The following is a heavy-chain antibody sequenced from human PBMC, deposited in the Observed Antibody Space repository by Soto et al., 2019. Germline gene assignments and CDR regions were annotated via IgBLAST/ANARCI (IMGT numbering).Heavy chain of an antibody. D-gene: IGHD6-19*01. CDR3: ARASGSVAGHYYYYGMDV. CDR2: ISSNGGST. J-gene: IGHJ6*02. CDR1: GFTFSSYA. Sequence: EVQLVESGGGLVQPGGSLRLSCAASGFTFSSYAMHWVRQAPGKGLEYVSAISSNGGSTYYANSVKGRFTISRDNSKNTLYLQMGSLRAEDMAVYYCARASGSVAGHYYYYGMDVWGQGTTVTVSS. V-gene: IGHV3-64*01.